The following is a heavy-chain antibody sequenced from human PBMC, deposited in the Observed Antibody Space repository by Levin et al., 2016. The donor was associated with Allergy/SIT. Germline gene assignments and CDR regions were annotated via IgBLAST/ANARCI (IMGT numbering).Heavy chain of an antibody. D-gene: IGHD1-26*01. CDR3: ARMVGVTYRYFEY. V-gene: IGHV3-7*01. Sequence: ETLSLTCAASGFTFTSYWMSWVRQAPGKGLEWVANIKQDGSETHYVDSVKGRFTISRDNAKNTLYLQMNSLRAEDTAVYYCARMVGVTYRYFEYWGQGTLVTVSS. CDR1: GFTFTSYW. CDR2: IKQDGSET. J-gene: IGHJ4*02.